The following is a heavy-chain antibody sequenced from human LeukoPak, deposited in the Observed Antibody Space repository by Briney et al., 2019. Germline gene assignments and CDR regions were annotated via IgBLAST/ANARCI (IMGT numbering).Heavy chain of an antibody. J-gene: IGHJ4*02. CDR2: IRRKAYGGTT. D-gene: IGHD6-13*01. Sequence: PGGSLRLSCTASGFAFGDYAMSWFRQAPGKGLEWVGFIRRKAYGGTTEYAASVKGRFTISRDDSKSIAYLQMNSLKTEDTAVYYCTRDPAVYSSSWYFPGEDYWGQGTLVTVSS. CDR1: GFAFGDYA. CDR3: TRDPAVYSSSWYFPGEDY. V-gene: IGHV3-49*03.